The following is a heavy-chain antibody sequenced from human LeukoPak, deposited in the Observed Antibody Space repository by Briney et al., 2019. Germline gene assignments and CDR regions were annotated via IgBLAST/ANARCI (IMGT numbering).Heavy chain of an antibody. CDR1: GGTFSSYA. Sequence: ASVTVSCKASGGTFSSYAISWVRQAPGQGLEWMGRIIPILGIANYAQKFQGRVTITADKSTSTAYMELSSLRSEDTAVYYCARDVNRRGGEAATDYWGQGTLVTVSS. J-gene: IGHJ4*02. CDR3: ARDVNRRGGEAATDY. CDR2: IIPILGIA. D-gene: IGHD2-15*01. V-gene: IGHV1-69*04.